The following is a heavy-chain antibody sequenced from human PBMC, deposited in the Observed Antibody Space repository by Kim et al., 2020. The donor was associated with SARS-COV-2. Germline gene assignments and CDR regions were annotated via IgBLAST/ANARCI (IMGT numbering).Heavy chain of an antibody. Sequence: SGPTLVKPTQTLTLTCTFSGFSLSTSGVGVGWIRQPPGKALEWLALIYWDDDKRYSPSLKSRLTITKDTSKNQVVLTMTNMDPVDTATYYCAHRQVGELAGYFDYWGQGTLVTVSS. CDR2: IYWDDDK. J-gene: IGHJ4*02. V-gene: IGHV2-5*02. D-gene: IGHD1-26*01. CDR3: AHRQVGELAGYFDY. CDR1: GFSLSTSGVG.